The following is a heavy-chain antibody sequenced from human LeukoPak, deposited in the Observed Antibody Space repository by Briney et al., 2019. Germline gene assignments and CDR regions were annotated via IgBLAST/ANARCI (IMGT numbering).Heavy chain of an antibody. CDR3: ARPDCSGGSCYSAPFGY. CDR1: GYSFTSYW. J-gene: IGHJ4*02. V-gene: IGHV5-51*01. D-gene: IGHD2-15*01. Sequence: GESLKISGKGSGYSFTSYWIGWVRQMPGKGLEWMGIIYPGDSDTRYSPSFQGQVTISADKSISTAYLQWSSLKASDTAMYYCARPDCSGGSCYSAPFGYWGQGTLVTVSS. CDR2: IYPGDSDT.